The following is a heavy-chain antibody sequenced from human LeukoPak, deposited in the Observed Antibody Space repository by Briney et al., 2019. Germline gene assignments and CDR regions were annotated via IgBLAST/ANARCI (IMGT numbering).Heavy chain of an antibody. CDR1: GGSISSGDYY. V-gene: IGHV4-30-4*01. CDR3: ARDRGIAARYFDY. Sequence: SQTLSLTCTVSGGSISSGDYYWSWLRQPPGKGLEWIGYIYYSGSTYYNPSLKSRVTISVDTSKNQFSLKLSSVTAADTAVYYCARDRGIAARYFDYWGQGTLVTVSS. D-gene: IGHD6-6*01. CDR2: IYYSGST. J-gene: IGHJ4*02.